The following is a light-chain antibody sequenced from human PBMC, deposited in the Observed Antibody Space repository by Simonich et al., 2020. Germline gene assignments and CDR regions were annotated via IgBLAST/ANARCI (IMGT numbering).Light chain of an antibody. CDR3: QQYYSTPYT. CDR2: WAS. Sequence: DIVMTQSPDSLAVSLGERATINCKSSQSVLYSSNNKTYLACYKQKPGQPPKLLIYWASTRESGVPDRFSGSGSGTDFTLTISSLQAEDVAVYYCQQYYSTPYTFGQGTKLEIK. J-gene: IGKJ2*01. V-gene: IGKV4-1*01. CDR1: QSVLYSSNNKTY.